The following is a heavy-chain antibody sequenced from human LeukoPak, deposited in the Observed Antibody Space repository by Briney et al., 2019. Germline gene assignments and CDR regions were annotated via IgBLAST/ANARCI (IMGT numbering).Heavy chain of an antibody. CDR1: GYTFTSNY. CDR3: ARGPVTPIQNWFDP. CDR2: IYPRDGST. J-gene: IGHJ5*02. Sequence: AASVKVSCKASGYTFTSNYIHWVRQAPGQGLEWMGMIYPRDGSTSYAQKFQGRVTMTRDTSISTAYMELSSLRSDDTAVYYCARGPVTPIQNWFDPWGQGTLVTVSS. D-gene: IGHD4-17*01. V-gene: IGHV1-46*01.